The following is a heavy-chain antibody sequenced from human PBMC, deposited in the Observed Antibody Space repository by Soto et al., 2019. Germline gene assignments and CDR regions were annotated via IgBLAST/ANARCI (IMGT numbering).Heavy chain of an antibody. CDR1: GYSFTSYW. Sequence: PGESLKISCKGSGYSFTSYWIGWVRQMPGKGLEWMGIIYPGDSDTRYSPSFQGQVTISADKSISTAYLQWSSLKASDTAMYYCARLFPEYYGSSGYSAPSHGMDLWGQGTTVTVSS. V-gene: IGHV5-51*01. CDR3: ARLFPEYYGSSGYSAPSHGMDL. D-gene: IGHD3-22*01. J-gene: IGHJ6*02. CDR2: IYPGDSDT.